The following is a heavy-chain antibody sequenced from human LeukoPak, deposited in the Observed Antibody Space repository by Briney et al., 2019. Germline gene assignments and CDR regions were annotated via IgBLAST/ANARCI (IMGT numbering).Heavy chain of an antibody. CDR1: GFTFSSYW. J-gene: IGHJ5*02. D-gene: IGHD2-8*01. CDR2: INGDGSST. CDR3: ARDGVALGP. V-gene: IGHV3-74*01. Sequence: PGGSLRLSCAASGFTFSSYWMHWVRQAPGKGLVWVSRINGDGSSTTYADSVKGRLTISRDNAKNTLYLQMNSLRAEDTAVYYCARDGVALGPWGQGTLVTVSS.